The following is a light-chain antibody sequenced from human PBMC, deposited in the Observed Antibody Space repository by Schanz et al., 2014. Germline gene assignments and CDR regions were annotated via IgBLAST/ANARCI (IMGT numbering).Light chain of an antibody. Sequence: QSALTQPPSASGSPGQSVTISCTGTSSDIGRYNYVSGYQHHPGKAPKLILFEVVKRPTGFPDRFSGSKSGDTASRTVSGLQAEDEADYYCSSYAASRVFGGGTKLTVL. V-gene: IGLV2-8*01. CDR2: EVV. CDR3: SSYAASRV. CDR1: SSDIGRYNY. J-gene: IGLJ3*02.